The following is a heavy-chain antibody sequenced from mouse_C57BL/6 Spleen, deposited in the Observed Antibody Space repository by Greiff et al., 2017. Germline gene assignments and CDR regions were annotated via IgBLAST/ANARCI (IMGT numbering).Heavy chain of an antibody. J-gene: IGHJ2*01. CDR3: AFGYDVRYFDY. D-gene: IGHD2-2*01. CDR2: ISYDGSN. Sequence: EVQLQESGPGLVKPSQSLSLTCSVTGYSITSGYYWNWIRQFPGNKLEWMGYISYDGSNNYNPSLKNRISITRDTSKNQFFLKLNSVTTEDTATYYCAFGYDVRYFDYWGQGTTLTVSS. CDR1: GYSITSGYY. V-gene: IGHV3-6*01.